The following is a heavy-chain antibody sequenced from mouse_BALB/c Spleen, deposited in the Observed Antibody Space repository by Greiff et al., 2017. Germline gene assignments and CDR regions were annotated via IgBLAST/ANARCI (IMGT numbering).Heavy chain of an antibody. Sequence: EVKLVESGGGLVKPGGSLKLSCAASGFTFSDYYMYWVRQTPEKRLEWVATISDGGSYTYYPDSVKGRFTISRDNAKNNLYLQMSSLKSEDTAMYYCARGRGAMSTTGDWFAYWGQGTLVTVSA. CDR2: ISDGGSYT. J-gene: IGHJ3*01. V-gene: IGHV5-4*02. D-gene: IGHD2-4*01. CDR3: ARGRGAMSTTGDWFAY. CDR1: GFTFSDYY.